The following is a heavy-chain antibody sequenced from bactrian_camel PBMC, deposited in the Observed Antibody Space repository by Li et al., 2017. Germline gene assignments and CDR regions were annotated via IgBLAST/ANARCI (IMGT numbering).Heavy chain of an antibody. CDR3: VAGPDGGAWYGTGP. Sequence: EVQLVESGGGSVESGGSLRLSCVASGFTHDGYAMGWVRQRPGKGLEWVSVINSGGNSTYYADSVKGRFTISRDNDKNTLYLRLNVPKTEDTAMYYCVAGPDGGAWYGTGPWGQGTQVTVS. V-gene: IGHV3S31*01. D-gene: IGHD6*01. J-gene: IGHJ6*01. CDR1: GFTHDGYA. CDR2: INSGGNST.